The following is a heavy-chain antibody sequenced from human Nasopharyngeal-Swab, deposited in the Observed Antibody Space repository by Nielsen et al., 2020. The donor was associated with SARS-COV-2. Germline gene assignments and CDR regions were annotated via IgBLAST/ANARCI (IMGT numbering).Heavy chain of an antibody. CDR2: IYYSGST. CDR1: GGSISSSSYY. CDR3: ARVKGYQLLSSAAPNWFGP. V-gene: IGHV4-39*07. D-gene: IGHD2-2*01. J-gene: IGHJ5*02. Sequence: SETLSLTCTVSGGSISSSSYYWGWIRQPPGKGLEWIGSIYYSGSTYYNPSLKSRVTISVDTSKNQFSLKLSSVTAADTAVYYCARVKGYQLLSSAAPNWFGPWGQGTLVTVSS.